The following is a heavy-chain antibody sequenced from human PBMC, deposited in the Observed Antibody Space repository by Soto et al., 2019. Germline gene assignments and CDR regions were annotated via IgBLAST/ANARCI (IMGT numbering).Heavy chain of an antibody. V-gene: IGHV3-64*04. CDR3: AKSMRGGYVSIRYGMDV. CDR1: GFTFSSYA. Sequence: GGSLRLSCSASGFTFSSYAMHWVRQAPGKGLEYVSAISSNGGSTYYADSVKGRFTISRDNSKNTLYLQMKSLRAEDTAVYYCAKSMRGGYVSIRYGMDVWGQGTTVTVSS. CDR2: ISSNGGST. J-gene: IGHJ6*02. D-gene: IGHD5-12*01.